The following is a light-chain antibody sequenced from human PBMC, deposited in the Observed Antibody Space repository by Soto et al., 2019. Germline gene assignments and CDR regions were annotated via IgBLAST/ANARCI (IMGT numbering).Light chain of an antibody. CDR1: QSVSSNY. V-gene: IGKV3-20*01. CDR3: QQYGSSPTWT. J-gene: IGKJ1*01. CDR2: GAS. Sequence: DSGCTQTQSTVSLSPGERAILSCSAIQSVSSNYLAWYQQKPGQAPRLLIYGASTRATGIPDRFSGSGSGTDFTLTISSLEFGDSAVYYCQQYGSSPTWTFGQGTKVDIK.